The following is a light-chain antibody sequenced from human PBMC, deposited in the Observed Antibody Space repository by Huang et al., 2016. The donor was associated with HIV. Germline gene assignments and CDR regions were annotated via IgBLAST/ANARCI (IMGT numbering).Light chain of an antibody. CDR3: QQYNSYPYT. CDR2: KAS. Sequence: DIQMTQSPSTLSASVGDSVTITCRASQSISSWLAWYQQKPGKAPKLLIYKASSLESGVPSRFSGSGSGTEFTLTISSLQPDDFATYYCQQYNSYPYTFGHGTKLEIK. J-gene: IGKJ2*01. V-gene: IGKV1-5*03. CDR1: QSISSW.